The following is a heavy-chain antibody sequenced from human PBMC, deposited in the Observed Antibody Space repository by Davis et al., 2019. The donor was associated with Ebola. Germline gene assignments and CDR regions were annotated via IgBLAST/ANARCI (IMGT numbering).Heavy chain of an antibody. V-gene: IGHV7-4-1*02. CDR2: INTNTGNP. CDR3: ARAFATPIVRAAFDI. D-gene: IGHD1-26*01. CDR1: GYTFTTYS. J-gene: IGHJ3*02. Sequence: AASVKVSCKASGYTFTTYSMNWVRQAPGQGLEWMGWINTNTGNPTYAPGFTGRFVFSLDTSVSTAYLHISSLRSEDTAVYYCARAFATPIVRAAFDIWGQGTMVTVSS.